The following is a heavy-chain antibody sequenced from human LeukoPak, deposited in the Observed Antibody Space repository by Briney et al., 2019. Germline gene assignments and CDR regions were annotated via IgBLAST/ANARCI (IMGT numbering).Heavy chain of an antibody. V-gene: IGHV3-74*01. CDR3: ARDWVYKIDY. CDR2: ISHDGII. D-gene: IGHD5-24*01. J-gene: IGHJ4*02. CDR1: GFTFSSYV. Sequence: GGSLRLSCETAGFTFSSYVMHWVRRTPGKGLVWVSRISHDGIISYADSVKGRFTISRDNAQNTLILQMNSLRVEDTAVYYCARDWVYKIDYWGRGTLVTVSS.